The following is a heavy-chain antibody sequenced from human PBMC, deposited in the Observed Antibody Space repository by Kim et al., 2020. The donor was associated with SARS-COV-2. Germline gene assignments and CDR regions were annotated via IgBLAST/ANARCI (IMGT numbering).Heavy chain of an antibody. J-gene: IGHJ6*02. D-gene: IGHD3-10*01. CDR3: TTDRRGILWFGELLYGMDV. CDR1: GFTFSNAR. V-gene: IGHV3-15*01. Sequence: GGSLRLSCAASGFTFSNARMSWVRQAPGKGLEWVGRIKSKTDGGTTDYAAPVKGRFTISRQDSKNTLYLQMNSLKTEDTAGYYCTTDRRGILWFGELLYGMDVWGQGTTVRVPS. CDR2: IKSKTDGGTT.